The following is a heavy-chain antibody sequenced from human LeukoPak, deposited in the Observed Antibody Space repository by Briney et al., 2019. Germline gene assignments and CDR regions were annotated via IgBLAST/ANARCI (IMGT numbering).Heavy chain of an antibody. D-gene: IGHD3-9*01. CDR3: ASPAGSNYDVLTGPGYCDY. CDR2: IYYSGST. J-gene: IGHJ4*02. Sequence: SETLSLTCTVSGDSISSSTYYWGWIRQPPGKGLEWIGIIYYSGSTYYNPSLKSRVTISVDTSKNQFSLKLSSVTAADTAVYYCASPAGSNYDVLTGPGYCDYWGQGTLVTVSS. CDR1: GDSISSSTYY. V-gene: IGHV4-39*01.